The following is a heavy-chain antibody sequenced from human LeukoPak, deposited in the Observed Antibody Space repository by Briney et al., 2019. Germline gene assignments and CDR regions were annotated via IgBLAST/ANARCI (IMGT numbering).Heavy chain of an antibody. CDR3: AREAPLGYCSGGSCYGFDY. D-gene: IGHD2-15*01. Sequence: SETLSLACAVYGGSFSGYYWSWIRQPAGKGLEWIGRIYTSGSTNYNPSLKSRVTMSVDTSKNQFSLKLSSMTAADTAVYYCAREAPLGYCSGGSCYGFDYWGQGTLVTVSS. J-gene: IGHJ4*02. CDR2: IYTSGST. V-gene: IGHV4-4*07. CDR1: GGSFSGYY.